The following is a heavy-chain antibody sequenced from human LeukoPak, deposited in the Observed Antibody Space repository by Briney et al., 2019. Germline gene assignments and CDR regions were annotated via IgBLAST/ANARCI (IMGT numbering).Heavy chain of an antibody. CDR2: ISGSGGTT. Sequence: GGSLRLSCAASEFSFSSYAMNWVRQAPGKGLEWVSTISGSGGTTYYADSVKGRFTISRDNSKNMLYLQMSSLRAEDTALYFCAKAGGSASWYLHAEYWGQGTLVTVSS. V-gene: IGHV3-23*01. CDR3: AKAGGSASWYLHAEY. CDR1: EFSFSSYA. J-gene: IGHJ4*02. D-gene: IGHD6-13*01.